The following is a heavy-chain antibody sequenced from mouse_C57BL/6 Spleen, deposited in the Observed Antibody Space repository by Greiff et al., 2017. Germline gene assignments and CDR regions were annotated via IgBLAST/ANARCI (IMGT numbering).Heavy chain of an antibody. CDR3: AKFYDYDDWFAY. V-gene: IGHV5-17*01. CDR2: ISSGSSTI. CDR1: GFTFSDYG. J-gene: IGHJ3*01. D-gene: IGHD2-4*01. Sequence: DVKLVESGGGLVKPGGSLKLSCAASGFTFSDYGMHWVRQAPEKGLEWVAYISSGSSTIYYAETVKGRFTISRDNAKNTLFLQMTSLRSEDTAMYYCAKFYDYDDWFAYWGQGTLVTVSA.